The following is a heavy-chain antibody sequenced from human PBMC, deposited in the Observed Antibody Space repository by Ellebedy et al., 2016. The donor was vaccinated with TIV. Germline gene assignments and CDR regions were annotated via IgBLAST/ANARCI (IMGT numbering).Heavy chain of an antibody. Sequence: AASVKVSCKASGYTFSSYAMHWVRQAPGQRLEWMGWINAGNGNTKYSQKFQGRVTITRDTSASTAYMELSSLRSEDTAVYYWARVRLVAYSSGWYYFDYWGQGTLVTVSS. CDR3: ARVRLVAYSSGWYYFDY. J-gene: IGHJ4*02. D-gene: IGHD6-19*01. V-gene: IGHV1-3*01. CDR1: GYTFSSYA. CDR2: INAGNGNT.